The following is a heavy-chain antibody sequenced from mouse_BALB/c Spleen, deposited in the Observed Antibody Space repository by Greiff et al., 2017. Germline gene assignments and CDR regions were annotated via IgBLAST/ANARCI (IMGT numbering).Heavy chain of an antibody. CDR2: LWGDGST. J-gene: IGHJ2*01. Sequence: VKVVESGPGLVAPSQSLSSTCTVSGFSLTGYGVNWVRQHPGTGLAWLGMLWGDGSTDYNSALKSRLSISKDNSKSQVFLKMNSHQTDDTARYYCARGGGKYSFDYWDHGTTLAASS. CDR3: ARGGGKYSFDY. CDR1: GFSLTGYG. D-gene: IGHD1-3*01. V-gene: IGHV2-6-7*01.